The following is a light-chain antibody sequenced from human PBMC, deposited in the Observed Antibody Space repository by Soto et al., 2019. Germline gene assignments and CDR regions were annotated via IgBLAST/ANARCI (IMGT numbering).Light chain of an antibody. Sequence: QSVLTQPPSVSDAPRQRVTLSCSGSSSNSGNNAVTWYQQLPGETPKLLIYYDTFLALGVSDRFSGSKSGTSASLAISGLQSEDEADYYCATWDDTLNGLVFGGGTKVTVL. CDR1: SSNSGNNA. J-gene: IGLJ2*01. CDR2: YDT. V-gene: IGLV1-36*01. CDR3: ATWDDTLNGLV.